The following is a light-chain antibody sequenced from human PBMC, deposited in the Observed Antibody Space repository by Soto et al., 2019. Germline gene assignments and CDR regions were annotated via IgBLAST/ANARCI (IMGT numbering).Light chain of an antibody. CDR1: QSLLHSNGYNY. CDR2: LGS. Sequence: PLSLPPNTGEPASISCRSSQSLLHSNGYNYLDWYLQKPGLSPQLLVYLGSNRASGVPDGFSGSGSGTDFTLKISRVEAEDVGVYYCMQPLQTWTFGQGTKVDIK. J-gene: IGKJ1*01. V-gene: IGKV2-28*01. CDR3: MQPLQTWT.